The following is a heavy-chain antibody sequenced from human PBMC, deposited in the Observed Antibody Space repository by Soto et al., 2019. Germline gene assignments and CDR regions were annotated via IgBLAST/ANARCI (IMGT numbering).Heavy chain of an antibody. CDR2: ISSSGSTI. J-gene: IGHJ4*02. Sequence: VGSLRLSCAASGFTFSSYEMNWVRQAPGKGLEWVSYISSSGSTIYYADSVKGRFTISRDNAKNSLYLQMNSLRAEDTAVYYCARDGYCSSTSCYPLDYWRQGTLVTVSS. CDR3: ARDGYCSSTSCYPLDY. CDR1: GFTFSSYE. D-gene: IGHD2-2*03. V-gene: IGHV3-48*03.